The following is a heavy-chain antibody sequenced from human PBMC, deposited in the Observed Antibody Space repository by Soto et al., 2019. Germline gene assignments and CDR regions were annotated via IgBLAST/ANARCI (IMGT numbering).Heavy chain of an antibody. D-gene: IGHD5-18*01. CDR1: GGTFSSYA. V-gene: IGHV1-69*13. CDR2: IIPIFGTA. Sequence: SVKVSCKASGGTFSSYAISWVRQAPGQGLGWMGGIIPIFGTANYAQKFQGRVTITADESTSTAYMELSSLRSEDTAVYYCARGGQRGYSYAPNYYYYAMDVWGQGTTVTVSS. J-gene: IGHJ6*02. CDR3: ARGGQRGYSYAPNYYYYAMDV.